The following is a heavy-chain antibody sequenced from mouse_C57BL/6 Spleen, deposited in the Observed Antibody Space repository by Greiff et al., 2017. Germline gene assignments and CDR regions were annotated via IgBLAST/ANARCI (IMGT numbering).Heavy chain of an antibody. Sequence: QVQLKQSGPGLVAPSQSLSITCTVSGFSLTSYGVHWVRQPPGKGLEWLVVIWSDGSTTYNSALKSRLSISKDNSKSQVFLKMNSLQTDDTAMYYCARHVTIVTTYYAMDYWGQGTSVTVSS. CDR2: IWSDGST. CDR3: ARHVTIVTTYYAMDY. D-gene: IGHD2-5*01. V-gene: IGHV2-6-1*01. J-gene: IGHJ4*01. CDR1: GFSLTSYG.